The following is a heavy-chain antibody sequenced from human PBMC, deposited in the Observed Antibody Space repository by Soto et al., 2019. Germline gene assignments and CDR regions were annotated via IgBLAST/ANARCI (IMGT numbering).Heavy chain of an antibody. D-gene: IGHD3-22*01. Sequence: SETLSLTCTVSGGSISSDDYYWSWIRQPPGKGLEWIGYIYYSGSTYYNPSLKSRVTISVDTSKNQFSLKLSSVTAADTAVYYCARHYYDSSGYPGGYYGMDVWGQGTTVTVSS. CDR2: IYYSGST. CDR3: ARHYYDSSGYPGGYYGMDV. J-gene: IGHJ6*02. V-gene: IGHV4-30-4*01. CDR1: GGSISSDDYY.